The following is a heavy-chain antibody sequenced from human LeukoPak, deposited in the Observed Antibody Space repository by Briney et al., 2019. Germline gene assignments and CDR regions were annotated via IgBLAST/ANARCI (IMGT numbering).Heavy chain of an antibody. D-gene: IGHD6-13*01. CDR2: IIPIFGTA. CDR1: GCTFISYA. Sequence: SVTVSFMSSGCTFISYAFSGVRQAPGQGREGMGGIIPIFGTANYAQKFKGRVTITADESTSTASMELSSLRSEDTAVYYCARVTYSSSWYSHYGMDVWGQGTTVTVSS. J-gene: IGHJ6*02. CDR3: ARVTYSSSWYSHYGMDV. V-gene: IGHV1-69*13.